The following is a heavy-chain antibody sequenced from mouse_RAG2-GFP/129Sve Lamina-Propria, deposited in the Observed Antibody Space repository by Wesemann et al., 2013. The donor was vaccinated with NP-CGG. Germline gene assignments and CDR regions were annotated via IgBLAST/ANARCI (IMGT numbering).Heavy chain of an antibody. CDR3: ARNLYGSSYAMDY. CDR1: GYSFTDYN. CDR2: INPNYGTT. V-gene: IGHV1-39*01. J-gene: IGHJ4*01. D-gene: IGHD1-1*01. Sequence: GASVKISCKASGYSFTDYNMNWVKQSNGKSLEWIGVINPNYGTTSYNQKFKGKATLTVDQSSSTAYMQLNSLTSEDSAVYYCARNLYGSSYAMDYWGQGTSVTVSS.